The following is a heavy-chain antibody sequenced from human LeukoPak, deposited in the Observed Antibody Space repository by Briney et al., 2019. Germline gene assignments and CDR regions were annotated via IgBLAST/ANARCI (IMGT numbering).Heavy chain of an antibody. Sequence: PGGSLRLSCAASGFTSSTFAMTWLRQTPGKGLEWVSTISGNAITTYYADSVKGRFTISRDNSKNTLYLQMNSLRLEDTAIYYCAKDRRGSRSSGYYMTQDYWGQGAQVTVSS. CDR3: AKDRRGSRSSGYYMTQDY. CDR1: GFTSSTFA. J-gene: IGHJ4*02. CDR2: ISGNAITT. D-gene: IGHD3-22*01. V-gene: IGHV3-23*01.